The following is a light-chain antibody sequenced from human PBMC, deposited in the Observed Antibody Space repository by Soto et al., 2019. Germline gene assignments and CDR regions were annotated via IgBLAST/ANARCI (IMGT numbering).Light chain of an antibody. CDR3: QQYGSSSYT. J-gene: IGKJ2*01. V-gene: IGKV3-20*01. CDR1: QSVSRSY. CDR2: GES. Sequence: IVLTQSPGTLSLSPGERATLSCRASQSVSRSYLAWYQQKPGQAPRILIYGESSRATGIPDRFSGSGSGTDFTLTISRLEPEDFAEYYCQQYGSSSYTFGQGTKLEIK.